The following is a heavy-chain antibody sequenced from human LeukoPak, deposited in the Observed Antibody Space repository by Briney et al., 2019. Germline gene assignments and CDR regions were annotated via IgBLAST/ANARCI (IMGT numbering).Heavy chain of an antibody. Sequence: ASVKVSCKASGYTFTSYDINWVRQATGQGLEWMGWINPNSGGTNYAQKFQGRVTMTRDTSISTAYMELSRLRSDDTAVYYCAREWELLRYDAFDIWGQGTMVTVSS. V-gene: IGHV1-2*02. D-gene: IGHD1-26*01. J-gene: IGHJ3*02. CDR3: AREWELLRYDAFDI. CDR2: INPNSGGT. CDR1: GYTFTSYD.